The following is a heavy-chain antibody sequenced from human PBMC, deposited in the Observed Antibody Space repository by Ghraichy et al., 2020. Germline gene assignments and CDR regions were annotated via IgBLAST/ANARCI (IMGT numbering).Heavy chain of an antibody. V-gene: IGHV3-48*01. Sequence: GESLNISCAASGFTFSSYSMNWVRQAPGKGLEWVSYISSSSSTIYYADSVKGRFTISRDNAKNSLYLQMNSLRAEDTAVYYCARDVGYGFSYYYYYMDVWGKGTTVTVSS. CDR2: ISSSSSTI. J-gene: IGHJ6*03. CDR3: ARDVGYGFSYYYYYMDV. D-gene: IGHD2-15*01. CDR1: GFTFSSYS.